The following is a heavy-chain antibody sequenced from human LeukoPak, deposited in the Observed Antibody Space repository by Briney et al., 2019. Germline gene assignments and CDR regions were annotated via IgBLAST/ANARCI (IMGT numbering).Heavy chain of an antibody. D-gene: IGHD2-2*01. V-gene: IGHV3-7*03. Sequence: GGSLRLSCAASGFIFSSYWMSWVRQAPGKGLEWVANIKQDGSEKYYVDSVKGRFTISRDNSKNTLYLQMNSLRAEDTAVYYCAKDGGGWDIVVVPAAMMLVAFDIWGQGTMVTVSS. CDR3: AKDGGGWDIVVVPAAMMLVAFDI. CDR1: GFIFSSYW. J-gene: IGHJ3*02. CDR2: IKQDGSEK.